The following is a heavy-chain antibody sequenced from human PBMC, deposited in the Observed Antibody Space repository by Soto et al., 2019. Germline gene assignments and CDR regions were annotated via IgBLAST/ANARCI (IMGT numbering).Heavy chain of an antibody. J-gene: IGHJ6*02. D-gene: IGHD3-10*01. Sequence: EVQLVESGGGLVQPGGSLRLSCAASGFTFSLYSMSWVRQAPGKGLEWVSYISRSSTGIHYADSVKGRFTISRDDATNSMHLQMNRLRAGDTAVYYCARAVTWGLDVWGQGTTVSISS. CDR3: ARAVTWGLDV. CDR1: GFTFSLYS. V-gene: IGHV3-48*01. CDR2: ISRSSTGI.